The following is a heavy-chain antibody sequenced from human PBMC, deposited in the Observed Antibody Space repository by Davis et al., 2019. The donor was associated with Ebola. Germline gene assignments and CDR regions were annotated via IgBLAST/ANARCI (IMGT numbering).Heavy chain of an antibody. CDR2: ISSSSSYI. Sequence: GGSLRLSCAASGFTFSDSYMTWVRQAPGKGLEWVSSISSSSSYIYYADSVKGRFTISRDNAKNSLYLQMNSLRAEDTAVYYCAREPWGGMDVWGQGTTVTVSS. D-gene: IGHD3-16*01. CDR3: AREPWGGMDV. J-gene: IGHJ6*02. V-gene: IGHV3-21*01. CDR1: GFTFSDSY.